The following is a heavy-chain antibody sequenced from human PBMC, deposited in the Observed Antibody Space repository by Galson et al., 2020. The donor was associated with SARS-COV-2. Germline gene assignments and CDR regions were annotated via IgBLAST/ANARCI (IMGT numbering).Heavy chain of an antibody. J-gene: IGHJ4*02. CDR3: ARGGPNGYLPH. Sequence: GGSLRLSCAASGFSFTAYWLSWVRQAPGKGLEWVANIKQDGSEKNYVASVKGRFTISRDNAYNSLYLQLNSLRAEDTAVYYCARGGPNGYLPHWGQGTLVTVSS. CDR1: GFSFTAYW. V-gene: IGHV3-7*01. D-gene: IGHD5-18*01. CDR2: IKQDGSEK.